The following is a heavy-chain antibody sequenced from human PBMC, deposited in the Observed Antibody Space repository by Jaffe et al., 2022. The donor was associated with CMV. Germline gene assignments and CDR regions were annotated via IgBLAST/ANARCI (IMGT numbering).Heavy chain of an antibody. CDR3: ARGEGGGAGAAAGTRHGY. D-gene: IGHD6-13*01. CDR1: GGSFSGYY. V-gene: IGHV4-34*01. J-gene: IGHJ4*02. Sequence: QVQLQQWGAGLLKPSETLSLTCAVYGGSFSGYYWSWIRQPPGKGLEWIGEINHSGSTNYNPSLKSRVTISVDTSKNQFSLKLSSVTAADTAVYYCARGEGGGAGAAAGTRHGYWGQGTLVTVSS. CDR2: INHSGST.